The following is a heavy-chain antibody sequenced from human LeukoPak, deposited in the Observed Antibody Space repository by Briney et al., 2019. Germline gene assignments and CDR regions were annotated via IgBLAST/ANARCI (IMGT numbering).Heavy chain of an antibody. J-gene: IGHJ4*02. D-gene: IGHD5-18*01. V-gene: IGHV1-8*03. CDR3: ARHGAYSYGVDY. CDR2: MNPNSGNT. Sequence: ASVKVSCKASGYTFTSYDINWLRQATAQGLEWMGWMNPNSGNTGYAQKFQGRVTITRNTSISTAYMELSSLRSEDTAVYYCARHGAYSYGVDYWGQGTLVTVSS. CDR1: GYTFTSYD.